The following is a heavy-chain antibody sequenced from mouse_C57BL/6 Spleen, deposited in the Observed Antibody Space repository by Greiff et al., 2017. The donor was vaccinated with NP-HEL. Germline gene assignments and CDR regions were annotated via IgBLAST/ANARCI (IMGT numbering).Heavy chain of an antibody. CDR3: ARTARIKY. Sequence: DVQLVESGPGLVKPSQSLSLTCTVTGYSITSGYGWNWIRQFPGNKLEWMGYISYSGSTNYNPSLKSRISITPDTSKNQFFLQLNSVTTEDTATYYCARTARIKYWGQGTTLTVSS. CDR1: GYSITSGYG. CDR2: ISYSGST. V-gene: IGHV3-2*02. D-gene: IGHD1-2*01. J-gene: IGHJ2*01.